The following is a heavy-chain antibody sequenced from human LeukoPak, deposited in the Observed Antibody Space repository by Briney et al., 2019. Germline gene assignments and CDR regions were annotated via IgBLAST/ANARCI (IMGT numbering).Heavy chain of an antibody. J-gene: IGHJ4*02. V-gene: IGHV3-7*04. CDR2: IKEDGSEK. CDR1: GFTFSTYW. CDR3: ARGYTCGY. D-gene: IGHD5-18*01. Sequence: TGGSLRLSCSASGFTFSTYWMSWVRQAPGKGLEWVANIKEDGSEKNYADSVKGRFTISRDNAKNSLYPQMNSLRAEDTAVYYCARGYTCGYWGQGTLVIVSS.